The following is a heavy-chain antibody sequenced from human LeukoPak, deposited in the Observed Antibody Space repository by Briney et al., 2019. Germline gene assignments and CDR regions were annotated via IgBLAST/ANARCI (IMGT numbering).Heavy chain of an antibody. D-gene: IGHD6-13*01. Sequence: LGGPLSLSCAASGFPFSSYSMNWVRQAPGKGLEWVSSISSSSSYIYYADSVKGRFTISRDNAKNSLYLQMNSLRAEDTAVYYCARSAPDSSSWYVPNWFDPWGQGTLVTVSS. V-gene: IGHV3-21*01. CDR1: GFPFSSYS. J-gene: IGHJ5*02. CDR3: ARSAPDSSSWYVPNWFDP. CDR2: ISSSSSYI.